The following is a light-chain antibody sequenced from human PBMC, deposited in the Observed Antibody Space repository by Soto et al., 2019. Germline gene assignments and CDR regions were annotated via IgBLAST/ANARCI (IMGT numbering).Light chain of an antibody. Sequence: IVLTQSPGTLSLSPGERATLSCRASQSVSSTYIAWYQQNPGQAPRLLIYGASSRATGITERFSGSGSGTDFTLTISRLETEDFAVYFCQQYGRSPPFTFGQGTKVEIK. CDR3: QQYGRSPPFT. J-gene: IGKJ2*01. CDR1: QSVSSTY. V-gene: IGKV3-20*01. CDR2: GAS.